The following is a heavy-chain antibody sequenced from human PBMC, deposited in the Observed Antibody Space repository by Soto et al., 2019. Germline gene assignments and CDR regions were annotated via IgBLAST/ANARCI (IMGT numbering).Heavy chain of an antibody. D-gene: IGHD3-10*01. CDR3: ARGRSASSDFDY. CDR2: IYSGGTT. V-gene: IGHV3-66*01. J-gene: IGHJ4*02. CDR1: GFIVSTNY. Sequence: GGSLRLSCAASGFIVSTNYMNWVRQAPGKGLEWVSVIYSGGTTYYADSVKGRFTISRDNSKNTLYLQMNSLRAEDTAVYYCARGRSASSDFDYWGQGTLVTVSS.